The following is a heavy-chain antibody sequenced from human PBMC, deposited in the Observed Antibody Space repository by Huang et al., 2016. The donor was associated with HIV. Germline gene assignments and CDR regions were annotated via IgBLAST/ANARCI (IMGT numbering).Heavy chain of an antibody. CDR1: GGSISSGGSY. V-gene: IGHV4-30-4*08. CDR3: ARAPWDGDYFDY. D-gene: IGHD4-17*01. CDR2: IYYVGIT. Sequence: QVQLQESGPGLVKPSQTLSLTCTVSGGSISSGGSYWSWIRQPPGKGLEWIEYIYYVGITYYNPSLKCQVTRSLATSKNHFSLKLNSVPAADTAVYYCARAPWDGDYFDYWGQGTLVTVSS. J-gene: IGHJ4*02.